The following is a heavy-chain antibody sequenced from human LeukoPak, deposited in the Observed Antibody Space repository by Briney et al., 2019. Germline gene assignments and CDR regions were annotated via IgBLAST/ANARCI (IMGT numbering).Heavy chain of an antibody. CDR1: GFTFSSYA. D-gene: IGHD2-15*01. J-gene: IGHJ6*02. CDR2: ISGSGGST. Sequence: GGSLRLSCAASGFTFSSYAMSWVRQAPGKGLGWVSAISGSGGSTYYADSVKGRFTISRDNSKNTLYLQMNSLRAEDTAVYYCAKSHVASGYYYGMDVWGQGTTVTVSS. V-gene: IGHV3-23*01. CDR3: AKSHVASGYYYGMDV.